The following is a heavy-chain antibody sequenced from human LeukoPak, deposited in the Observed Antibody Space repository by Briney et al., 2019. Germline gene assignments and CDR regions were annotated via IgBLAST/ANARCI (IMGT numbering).Heavy chain of an antibody. V-gene: IGHV4-59*08. CDR2: IHYTGST. CDR1: GGSINSYY. Sequence: SETLSLTCTVSGGSINSYYWSWIRQPPGKGLECIGYIHYTGSTNYNPSLKSRVTISVDTSKNQFSLKLSSVTAADTAVYYCARGKFDFDYWGQGTLVTVSS. CDR3: ARGKFDFDY. J-gene: IGHJ4*02. D-gene: IGHD3-16*01.